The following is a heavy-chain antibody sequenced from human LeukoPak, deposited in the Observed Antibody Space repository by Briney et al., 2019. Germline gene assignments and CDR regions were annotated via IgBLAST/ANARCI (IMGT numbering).Heavy chain of an antibody. CDR2: ISAYGNT. V-gene: IGHV1-18*01. Sequence: ASVKVSCTPSGYTFTNYGISWMRQAPGHRLEWMGWISAYGNTNYAQNLQGRVSMTTDTSTSPAYMELRSLTSDDTAVYYCATVFTSGYFDYWGQGTLVTASS. CDR1: GYTFTNYG. J-gene: IGHJ4*02. D-gene: IGHD3-22*01. CDR3: ATVFTSGYFDY.